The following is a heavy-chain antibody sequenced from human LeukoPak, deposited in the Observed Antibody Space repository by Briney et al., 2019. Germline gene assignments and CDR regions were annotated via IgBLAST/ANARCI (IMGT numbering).Heavy chain of an antibody. J-gene: IGHJ4*02. CDR2: IYYSGST. CDR1: GGSISSGGYY. D-gene: IGHD2-15*01. V-gene: IGHV4-31*03. Sequence: PSETLSLTCTVSGGSISSGGYYWSWLRQHPGKGLEWIGYIYYSGSTYYNPSLKSRVTISVDTSKNQFSLKLSSVTAADTAVYYCARENCSGGSCHLDYWGQGTLVTVSS. CDR3: ARENCSGGSCHLDY.